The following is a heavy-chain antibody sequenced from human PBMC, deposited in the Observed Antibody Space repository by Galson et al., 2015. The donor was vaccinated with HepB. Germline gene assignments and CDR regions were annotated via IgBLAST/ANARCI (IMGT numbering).Heavy chain of an antibody. J-gene: IGHJ6*02. D-gene: IGHD6-13*01. CDR2: ISAYNGNT. V-gene: IGHV1-18*01. CDR1: GYTFTSYG. Sequence: SVKVPCKASGYTFTSYGISWVRQAPGQGLEWMGWISAYNGNTNYAQKLQGRVTMTTDTSTSTAYMELRSLRSDDTAVYYCARDGSSWFPFYYYYGMDVWGQGTTVTVSS. CDR3: ARDGSSWFPFYYYYGMDV.